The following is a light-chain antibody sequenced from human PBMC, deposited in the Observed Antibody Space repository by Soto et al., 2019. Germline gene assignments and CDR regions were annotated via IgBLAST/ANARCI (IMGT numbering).Light chain of an antibody. V-gene: IGKV1-5*03. Sequence: DIPMTSSPYTLSGSVGVRVPITCRASQTISSWLAWYQQKPGKAPKLLISKEATLKSGVPSRLSGSGSGTEFTLTISSLQPDDLAIYYCQHYHSYSEACGQGTKVELK. J-gene: IGKJ1*01. CDR3: QHYHSYSEA. CDR1: QTISSW. CDR2: KEA.